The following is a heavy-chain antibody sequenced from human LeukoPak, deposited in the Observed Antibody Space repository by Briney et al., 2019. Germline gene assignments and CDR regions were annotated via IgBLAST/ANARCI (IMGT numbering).Heavy chain of an antibody. D-gene: IGHD4-23*01. CDR1: GFTFSSYS. Sequence: GGSLRLSCAASGFTFSSYSMNWVRQAPGKGLEWVSSISSSSSYIHYADSVKGRFTISRDNAKNSLYLQMNSLRAEDTAVYYCATWTTTVVTPGDYWGQGTLVTVSS. J-gene: IGHJ4*02. V-gene: IGHV3-21*01. CDR2: ISSSSSYI. CDR3: ATWTTTVVTPGDY.